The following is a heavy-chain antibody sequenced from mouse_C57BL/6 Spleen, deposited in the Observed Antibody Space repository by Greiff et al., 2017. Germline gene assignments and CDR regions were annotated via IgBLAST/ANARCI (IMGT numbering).Heavy chain of an antibody. J-gene: IGHJ2*01. CDR3: ARSIATAHDY. D-gene: IGHD1-2*01. Sequence: VQLQQPGAELVKPGASVKFSCKASGYAFTSYWMHWVKQRPGQGLEWIGMIHPNSGSTNYNEKFKSKATLTVDKSSSTAYMQLSSLTSEDSAVYYCARSIATAHDYWGQGTTLTVSS. CDR1: GYAFTSYW. V-gene: IGHV1-64*01. CDR2: IHPNSGST.